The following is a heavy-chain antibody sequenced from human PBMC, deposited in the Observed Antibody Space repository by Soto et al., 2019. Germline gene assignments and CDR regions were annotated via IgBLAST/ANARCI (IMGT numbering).Heavy chain of an antibody. J-gene: IGHJ6*03. CDR2: IYYSGST. CDR3: ARDRELWPSDLPKYYYFIDV. V-gene: IGHV4-31*03. Sequence: SETLSLTCTVSGGSISSGGYYWSWIRQHPGKGLEWIGYIYYSGSTYYNPSLKSRVTISVDTTKNQFSLKLSSVTAADTAVYYCARDRELWPSDLPKYYYFIDVWGKGTTVTVSS. D-gene: IGHD3-16*01. CDR1: GGSISSGGYY.